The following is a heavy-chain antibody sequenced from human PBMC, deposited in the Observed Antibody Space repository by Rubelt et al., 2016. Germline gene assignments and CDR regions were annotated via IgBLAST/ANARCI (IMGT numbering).Heavy chain of an antibody. CDR2: IYFSGRT. CDR3: ARDNDYYYYMDV. CDR1: GGSISTYY. V-gene: IGHV4-59*01. Sequence: QVQLQESGPGLVKPSETLSLTCSVSGGSISTYYWSWVRQSPGKGLEWIGYIYFSGRTDYNPSLKSRVTILLDTSKNQCSLRLGSGTGADTGVYDCARDNDYYYYMDVWGKGTTVTVSS. J-gene: IGHJ6*03.